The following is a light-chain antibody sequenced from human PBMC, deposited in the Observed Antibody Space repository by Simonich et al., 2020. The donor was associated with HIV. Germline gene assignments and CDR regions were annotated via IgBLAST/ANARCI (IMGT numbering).Light chain of an antibody. CDR2: CNT. CDR3: QSYDSDRRV. CDR1: SSHIGAGYD. V-gene: IGLV1-40*01. J-gene: IGLJ3*02. Sequence: QSVLTQPPSVSGAPGQRVTIACTGSSSHIGAGYDVHWYQQLPGTAPKLLIYCNTKRPSGVPDRFSGSKSGTSASLAITGLQADDEADYYCQSYDSDRRVFGGGTKLTVL.